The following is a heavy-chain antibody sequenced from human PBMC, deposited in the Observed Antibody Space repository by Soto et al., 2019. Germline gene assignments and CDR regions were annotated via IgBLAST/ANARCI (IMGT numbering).Heavy chain of an antibody. CDR2: IYDGSNK. J-gene: IGHJ4*02. Sequence: GGSLRLSCAASGFTFSSYGMHWVRQAPGKGLEWVAVIYDGSNKYYADSVKGRFTISRDNAKNSLYLQMNSLRDEDTAVYYCARAPDFWSGVYYFDYWGQGTLVTVSS. D-gene: IGHD3-3*01. CDR1: GFTFSSYG. CDR3: ARAPDFWSGVYYFDY. V-gene: IGHV3-33*08.